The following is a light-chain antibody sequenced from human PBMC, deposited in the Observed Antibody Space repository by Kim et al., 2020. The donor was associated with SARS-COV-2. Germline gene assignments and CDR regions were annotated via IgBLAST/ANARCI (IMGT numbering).Light chain of an antibody. V-gene: IGKV1-5*01. CDR1: QSSSSW. CDR2: DAS. CDR3: QQYNGFPLT. J-gene: IGKJ4*01. Sequence: ASVGDRGTFTCRASQSSSSWLAWYQQKPGKAPKLLIYDASSLESGVPSRFSGSGSGTEFTLTISSLQPDDFSTYYCQQYNGFPLTFGGGTKVDIK.